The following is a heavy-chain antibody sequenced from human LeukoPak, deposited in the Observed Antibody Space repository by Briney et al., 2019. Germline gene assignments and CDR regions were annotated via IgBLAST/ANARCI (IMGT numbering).Heavy chain of an antibody. CDR1: GGSISSEY. V-gene: IGHV4-59*01. Sequence: PSETLSLTCTVSGGSISSEYWSWVRQPPGKGLEWLGYIYYSGSTNYNPSLKSRVTISVDTSKNQFSLKLSSVTAADTAVYYCAIAAAGTVVPRVDYWGQGTLVTVSS. CDR2: IYYSGST. J-gene: IGHJ4*02. D-gene: IGHD6-13*01. CDR3: AIAAAGTVVPRVDY.